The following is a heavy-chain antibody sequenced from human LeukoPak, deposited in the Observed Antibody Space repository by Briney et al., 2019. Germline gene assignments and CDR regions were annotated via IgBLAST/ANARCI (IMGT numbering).Heavy chain of an antibody. Sequence: GGSLRLSCAASGFTFSDYSMNWVRQAPGKGLEWISYIGIDSGNTNCADSVKGRFTISGDKAKNSLYLQMNSLRVEDTAVYYCARDYKYAFDNWSQGTLVTVSS. J-gene: IGHJ4*02. V-gene: IGHV3-48*01. D-gene: IGHD5-24*01. CDR2: IGIDSGNT. CDR1: GFTFSDYS. CDR3: ARDYKYAFDN.